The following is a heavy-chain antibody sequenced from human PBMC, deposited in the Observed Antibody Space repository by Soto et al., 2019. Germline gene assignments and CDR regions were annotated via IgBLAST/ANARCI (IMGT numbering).Heavy chain of an antibody. D-gene: IGHD1-1*01. CDR3: AHVNPQYDSNYFDP. V-gene: IGHV2-5*02. CDR2: IYWDDDK. Sequence: QITLKESGPTLVKPTQTLTLTCTFSGFSLSTTGVGVGWIRQPPGKALEWLALIYWDDDKRYSPSLKSRLTITKATSKNQVVLTMTNMDPVDTATYYCAHVNPQYDSNYFDPWGQGTLVTVSS. CDR1: GFSLSTTGVG. J-gene: IGHJ5*01.